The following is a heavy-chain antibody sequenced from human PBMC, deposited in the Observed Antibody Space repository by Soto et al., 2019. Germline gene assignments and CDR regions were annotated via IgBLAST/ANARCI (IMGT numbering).Heavy chain of an antibody. CDR2: IFYSGST. Sequence: QLQLQESGPGLVKPSETLSLTCTVSSGSISSTIYSWDWIRQPPGKGLEWIGSIFYSGSTYYNPSPPTRVTLPVDTSMNQFSLTLTYVTAADTAVYYCARQCRGVTCHWFVPWGQGTLVTVSS. D-gene: IGHD2-15*01. J-gene: IGHJ5*02. CDR3: ARQCRGVTCHWFVP. CDR1: SGSISSTIYS. V-gene: IGHV4-39*01.